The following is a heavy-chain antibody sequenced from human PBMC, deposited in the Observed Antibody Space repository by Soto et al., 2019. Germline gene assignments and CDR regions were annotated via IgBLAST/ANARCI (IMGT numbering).Heavy chain of an antibody. V-gene: IGHV3-30*04. CDR1: GFGFGGKT. Sequence: GGSLRLSFAASGFGFGGKTMYWVRQTPGRGLEWVALISPDGSQIYYADSVKGRFTISRDNSKNTLYLQMDSLRAEDTSLYLCATDIHATWLSNSWGQGTLVTVSS. CDR2: ISPDGSQI. D-gene: IGHD2-2*02. J-gene: IGHJ5*02. CDR3: ATDIHATWLSNS.